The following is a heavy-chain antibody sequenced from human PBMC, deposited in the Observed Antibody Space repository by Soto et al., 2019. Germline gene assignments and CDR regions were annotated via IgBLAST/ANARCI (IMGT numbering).Heavy chain of an antibody. CDR2: IWYDGSKI. V-gene: IGHV3-33*01. CDR1: GFTFSTYG. CDR3: ARPLEQHQLGFGMDV. D-gene: IGHD6-13*01. J-gene: IGHJ6*01. Sequence: QVQLVQSGGGVVQPGGSLRLSCAASGFTFSTYGMHWVRQAPGKGLEWVAVIWYDGSKIYYADSVKGRFTISRDNSKSTLYLLMNSLRAEDTAVYYCARPLEQHQLGFGMDVWGQGSPVTVSS.